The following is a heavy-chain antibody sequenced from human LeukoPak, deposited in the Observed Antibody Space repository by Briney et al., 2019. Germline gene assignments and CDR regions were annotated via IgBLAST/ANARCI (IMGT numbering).Heavy chain of an antibody. J-gene: IGHJ4*02. Sequence: EASVKVSFTASGYTFTSYDFNWVRQATGQRPEWMGWMSPNSGDTGYAQKFQDRVTMTRNTSISTAYMELSSLRSDDTAVYYCARGPPNWGYDYWGPGTLVTVSS. CDR1: GYTFTSYD. CDR3: ARGPPNWGYDY. D-gene: IGHD7-27*01. CDR2: MSPNSGDT. V-gene: IGHV1-8*01.